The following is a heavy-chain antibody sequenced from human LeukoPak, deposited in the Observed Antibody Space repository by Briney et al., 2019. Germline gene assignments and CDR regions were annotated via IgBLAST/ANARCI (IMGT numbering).Heavy chain of an antibody. CDR3: ARGYGYCSSTSCYIGWFDP. CDR1: GYTFTAFF. Sequence: ASVKVSCKTSGYTFTAFFIHWVRQAPGQGLEWMGIINPSGGSTSYAQKFQGRVTMTRDMSTSTVYMELSSLRSEDTAVYYCARGYGYCSSTSCYIGWFDPWGQGTLVTVSS. D-gene: IGHD2-2*02. V-gene: IGHV1-46*01. J-gene: IGHJ5*02. CDR2: INPSGGST.